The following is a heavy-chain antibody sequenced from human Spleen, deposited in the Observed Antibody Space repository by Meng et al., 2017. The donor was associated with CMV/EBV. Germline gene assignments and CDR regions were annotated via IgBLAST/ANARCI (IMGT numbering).Heavy chain of an antibody. CDR2: IYYSGST. V-gene: IGHV4-31*03. CDR3: ASDGGGRNYFDY. CDR1: GGSISSGGHY. J-gene: IGHJ4*02. D-gene: IGHD2-15*01. Sequence: TGSGGSISSGGHYWSWIRQHPGKGLEWIGYIYYSGSTYYNPSLKSRVTISIDTSKNQFSLKLSSVTAADTAVYYCASDGGGRNYFDYWGQGTLVTVSS.